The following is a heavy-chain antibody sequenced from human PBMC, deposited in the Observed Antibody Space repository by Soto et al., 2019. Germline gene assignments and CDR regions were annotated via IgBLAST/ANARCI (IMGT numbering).Heavy chain of an antibody. D-gene: IGHD6-19*01. CDR1: GYTFTGYY. Sequence: GASVKVSCKASGYTFTGYYMHWVRQAPGQGLEWMGWINPNSGGTNYAQKIQGWVTMTRDPSISPADMELSRLRSDDTAVYYGVGVRVGGIGRSGSRVAYDVGGQGTMGSVSS. CDR2: INPNSGGT. J-gene: IGHJ3*01. V-gene: IGHV1-2*04. CDR3: VGVRVGGIGRSGSRVAYDV.